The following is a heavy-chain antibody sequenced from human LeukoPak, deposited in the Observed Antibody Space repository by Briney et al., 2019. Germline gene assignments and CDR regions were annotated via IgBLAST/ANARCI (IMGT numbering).Heavy chain of an antibody. CDR1: GGSISSYY. CDR3: AIFRDYDTDAFDI. V-gene: IGHV4-59*08. D-gene: IGHD3-22*01. J-gene: IGHJ3*02. CDR2: IYYCGST. Sequence: SETLSLTCTVSGGSISSYYWSWIRQPPGKGLEWMGYIYYCGSTNYHPSLKSRDTISVDVSKNQFSLKLSSVTGADTAVYYCAIFRDYDTDAFDIWGQGTMVTVSS.